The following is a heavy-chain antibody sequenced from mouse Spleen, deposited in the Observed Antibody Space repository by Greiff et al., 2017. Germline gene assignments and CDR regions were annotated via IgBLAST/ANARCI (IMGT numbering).Heavy chain of an antibody. CDR2: INPSTGGT. D-gene: IGHD1-1*01. J-gene: IGHJ3*01. CDR1: GYSFTGYY. V-gene: IGHV1-42*01. CDR3: ARSAYYGSSWFAY. Sequence: EVQLQQSGPELVKPGASVKISCKASGYSFTGYYMNWVKQSPEKSLEWIGEINPSTGGTTYNQKFKAKATLTVDKSSSTAYMQLKSLTSKDSAVYYCARSAYYGSSWFAYWGQGTLVTVSA.